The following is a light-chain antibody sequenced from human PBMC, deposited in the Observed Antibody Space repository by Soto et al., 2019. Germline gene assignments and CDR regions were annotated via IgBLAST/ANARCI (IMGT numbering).Light chain of an antibody. CDR2: DVD. V-gene: IGLV2-14*03. J-gene: IGLJ3*02. CDR3: CAYTARTTLSWV. CDR1: SSDIGGYNH. Sequence: QTVVTQPTSVSGSPGQSITISCTGVSSDIGGYNHVSWYQQHPGKVPRLIIYDVDNRPLGVSNRFSGSQSGNMASLTISGLQAEDEADYYCCAYTARTTLSWVFGGGTQLTVL.